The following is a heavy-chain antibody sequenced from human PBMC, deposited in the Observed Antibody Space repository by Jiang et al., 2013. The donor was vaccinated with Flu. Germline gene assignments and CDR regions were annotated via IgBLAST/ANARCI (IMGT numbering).Heavy chain of an antibody. V-gene: IGHV1-46*01. Sequence: GAEVKKPGASVKVSCKASGYTFTSYYMHWVRQAPGQGLEWMGIINPSGGSTSYAQKFQGRVTMTRDTSISTAYMELSRLRSDDTAVYYCARDGWFGELSLYFDYWGQGTLVTVSS. CDR3: ARDGWFGELSLYFDY. CDR2: INPSGGST. CDR1: GYTFTSYY. J-gene: IGHJ4*02. D-gene: IGHD3-10*01.